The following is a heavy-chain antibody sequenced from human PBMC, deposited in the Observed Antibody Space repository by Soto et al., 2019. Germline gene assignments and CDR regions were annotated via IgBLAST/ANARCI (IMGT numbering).Heavy chain of an antibody. V-gene: IGHV3-7*04. CDR2: IKQDGSEK. CDR3: SRGIAAAVYYGMDV. CDR1: GFTFSSYW. D-gene: IGHD6-13*01. Sequence: GGSLRLSCAASGFTFSSYWMSWVRQAAGKGLEWVANIKQDGSEKYYVDSVKGRFTISRDNAKNSLYLQMNSLRAEDTAVYYCSRGIAAAVYYGMDVWGQGTTVTLSS. J-gene: IGHJ6*02.